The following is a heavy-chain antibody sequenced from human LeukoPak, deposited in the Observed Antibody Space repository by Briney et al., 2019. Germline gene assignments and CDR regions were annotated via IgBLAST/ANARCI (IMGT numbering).Heavy chain of an antibody. CDR2: ITPIFGTA. D-gene: IGHD5-12*01. Sequence: GSSVKVSCKASGGTFSSYAISWVRQAPGQGLEWMGGITPIFGTANYAQKFQGRVTITADESTSTAYMELSSLRSEDTAVYYCASGRRKHSGYDSDYYYYGMDVWAKGPRSPSP. V-gene: IGHV1-69*01. J-gene: IGHJ6*02. CDR1: GGTFSSYA. CDR3: ASGRRKHSGYDSDYYYYGMDV.